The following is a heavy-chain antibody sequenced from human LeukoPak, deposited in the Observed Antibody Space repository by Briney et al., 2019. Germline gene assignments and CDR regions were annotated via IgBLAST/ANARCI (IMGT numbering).Heavy chain of an antibody. J-gene: IGHJ3*02. V-gene: IGHV1-24*01. CDR3: ATGGNVVVVAATRAHAFDI. D-gene: IGHD2-15*01. CDR1: GYTLIDLS. Sequence: ASVNVSCKVSGYTLIDLSLHWVRPAPGKGLEWMGGFDHEECETIYAQKFHGRVTMAEDTSTDTADMELSSLRTENTAVYYCATGGNVVVVAATRAHAFDIWGQGTMVTVSS. CDR2: FDHEECET.